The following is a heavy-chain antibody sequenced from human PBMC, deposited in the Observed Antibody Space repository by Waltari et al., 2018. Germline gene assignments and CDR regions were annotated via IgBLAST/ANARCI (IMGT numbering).Heavy chain of an antibody. CDR2: IIPIFGTA. CDR3: ARLSWSGYSKYYFDY. Sequence: QVQLVQSGAEVKTPGAPVKVFCKAPGAPLSRYAISWVREAPGPGLEWMGGIIPIFGTANYAQKFQGRVTITADESTSTAYMELSSLRSEDTAVYYCARLSWSGYSKYYFDYWGQGTLVTVSS. V-gene: IGHV1-69*01. J-gene: IGHJ4*02. CDR1: GAPLSRYA. D-gene: IGHD3-3*01.